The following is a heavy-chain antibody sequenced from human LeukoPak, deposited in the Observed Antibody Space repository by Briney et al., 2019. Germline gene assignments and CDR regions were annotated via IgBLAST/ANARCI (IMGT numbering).Heavy chain of an antibody. D-gene: IGHD2-15*01. CDR2: IGESGAAT. V-gene: IGHV3-23*01. Sequence: GGSLRLSCAASGFTFSSYAMSWVRRAPGKGLEWVSAIGESGAATYYADSVKGRFTISRDNSKNMLYLQMNSLRADDTAVYYCAKQLGYCGDGSCYLENWGQGTLFTVSS. J-gene: IGHJ4*02. CDR1: GFTFSSYA. CDR3: AKQLGYCGDGSCYLEN.